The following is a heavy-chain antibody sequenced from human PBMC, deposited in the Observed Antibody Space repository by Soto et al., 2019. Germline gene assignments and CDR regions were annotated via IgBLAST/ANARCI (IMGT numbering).Heavy chain of an antibody. J-gene: IGHJ1*01. CDR1: GYTFTHYH. V-gene: IGHV1-46*01. Sequence: XSVKVSCKAAGYTFTHYHLYWVRQAPGRGLEWLGMINPSGGSTTYAQNLQGRVTMTRDTSTNTVYMELSSLRSEDTAVYYCAREAINSSGYSRYFQHWGQGTLVTVSS. CDR2: INPSGGST. CDR3: AREAINSSGYSRYFQH. D-gene: IGHD3-22*01.